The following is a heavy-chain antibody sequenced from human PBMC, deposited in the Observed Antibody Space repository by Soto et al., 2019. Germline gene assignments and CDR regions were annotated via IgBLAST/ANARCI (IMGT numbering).Heavy chain of an antibody. CDR2: IIPIFGTA. Sequence: SVKVSCKASGGTFSSYAISLVRQAPGQGLEWMGGIIPIFGTANYAQKFQGRVTITADESTSTAYMELSSLRSEDTAVYYCARDHGYCSSTSCYTSTVGMDVWGQGTTVTVSS. V-gene: IGHV1-69*13. J-gene: IGHJ6*02. CDR3: ARDHGYCSSTSCYTSTVGMDV. CDR1: GGTFSSYA. D-gene: IGHD2-2*02.